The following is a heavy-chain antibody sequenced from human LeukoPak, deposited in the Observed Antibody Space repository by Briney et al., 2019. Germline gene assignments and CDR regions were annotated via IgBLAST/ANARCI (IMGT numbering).Heavy chain of an antibody. CDR1: GFTFSSYG. CDR3: AKDGTVAEESGSYLTYFDY. D-gene: IGHD1-26*01. V-gene: IGHV3-30*18. J-gene: IGHJ4*02. CDR2: ISYDGSNK. Sequence: QSGGSLRLSCAASGFTFSSYGMHWVRQAPGKGLEWVAVISYDGSNKYYADSVKGRFTISRDNSKNTLYLQMNSLRAEDTAVYYCAKDGTVAEESGSYLTYFDYWGQGTLVTVSS.